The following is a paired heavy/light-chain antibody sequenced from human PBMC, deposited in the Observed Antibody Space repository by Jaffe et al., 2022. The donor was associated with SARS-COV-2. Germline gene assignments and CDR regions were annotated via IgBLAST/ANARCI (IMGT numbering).Heavy chain of an antibody. Sequence: EVQLVESGGGLVQPGGSLRLSCATSGFSFSRYNMNWVRQAPGKGLEWVSYISGDSSTRYYADSVKGRFTISRDNVQKSVYLQMNSLRDEDTAVYYCARDCGVAYGMDVWGQGTTVTVSS. J-gene: IGHJ6*02. CDR1: GFSFSRYN. CDR2: ISGDSSTR. V-gene: IGHV3-48*02. D-gene: IGHD2-15*01. CDR3: ARDCGVAYGMDV.
Light chain of an antibody. CDR3: CSFAGSYTFP. CDR2: DVT. Sequence: QSALTQPRSVSGSPGQSVTISCTGTSSDVGGYNYVSWYQQHPGKAPKLMIYDVTKRPSGVPARFSGSKSGNTASLTISGLQAEDEADYYCCSFAGSYTFPFGGGTKVTVL. J-gene: IGLJ2*01. CDR1: SSDVGGYNY. V-gene: IGLV2-11*01.